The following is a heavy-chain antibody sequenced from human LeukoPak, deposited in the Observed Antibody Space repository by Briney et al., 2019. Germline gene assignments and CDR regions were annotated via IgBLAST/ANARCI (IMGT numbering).Heavy chain of an antibody. D-gene: IGHD6-25*01. Sequence: ASVKVSCKASGGTFSSYAISWVRQAPGQGLEWMGWINPNSGGTNYAQKFQGRVTMTRDTSISTAYMELSRLRSDDTAVYYCANSASGAIGPAWGQGILVTVSS. V-gene: IGHV1-2*02. CDR3: ANSASGAIGPA. CDR1: GGTFSSYA. CDR2: INPNSGGT. J-gene: IGHJ5*02.